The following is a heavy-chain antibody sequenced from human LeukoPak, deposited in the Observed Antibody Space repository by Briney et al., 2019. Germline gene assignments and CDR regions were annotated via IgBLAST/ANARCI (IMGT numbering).Heavy chain of an antibody. D-gene: IGHD1-26*01. Sequence: GGSLRLSCAASGFTFSSYAMSRVRQAPGKGLEWVSAISGSGGSTYYADSVKGRFTISKDNSKNTLYLQMNSLRAEDTAVYYCAKDKAGVGATRLNWFDPWGQGTLVTVSP. CDR1: GFTFSSYA. V-gene: IGHV3-23*01. CDR3: AKDKAGVGATRLNWFDP. CDR2: ISGSGGST. J-gene: IGHJ5*02.